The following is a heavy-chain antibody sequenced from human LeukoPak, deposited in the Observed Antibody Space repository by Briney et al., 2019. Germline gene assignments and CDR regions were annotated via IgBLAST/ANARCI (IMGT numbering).Heavy chain of an antibody. CDR2: ISNDGSKK. V-gene: IGHV3-30*18. Sequence: GGSLRLSCAASGFTFSSYGMHWVRQAPGKGLDWVAVISNDGSKKYYADSVKGRFTISRDNSKNTLSLQVSSLRTEDTAVYYCAKDRYSYAFEYSDSWGQGALVTVSS. CDR3: AKDRYSYAFEYSDS. D-gene: IGHD5-18*01. CDR1: GFTFSSYG. J-gene: IGHJ4*02.